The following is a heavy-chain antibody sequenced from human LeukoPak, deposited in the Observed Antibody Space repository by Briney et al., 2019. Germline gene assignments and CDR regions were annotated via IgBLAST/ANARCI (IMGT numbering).Heavy chain of an antibody. CDR2: FIPIFGTA. Sequence: EASVKVSCKASGGTFSSYAISWVRQAPGQGLEWMGGFIPIFGTANYAQKFQGRVTITADESTSTAYMELSSLRSEDTAVYYCARGISSSDDYYYYYYMDVWGKGTTVTVSS. CDR1: GGTFSSYA. D-gene: IGHD6-6*01. CDR3: ARGISSSDDYYYYYYMDV. V-gene: IGHV1-69*13. J-gene: IGHJ6*03.